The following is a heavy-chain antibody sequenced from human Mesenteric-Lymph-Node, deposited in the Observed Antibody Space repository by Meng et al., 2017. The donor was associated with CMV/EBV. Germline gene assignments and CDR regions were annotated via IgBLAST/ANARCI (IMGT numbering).Heavy chain of an antibody. CDR1: GYSFIDYW. CDR3: ARHGLRGCSGANCYTSFYYFGMDV. CDR2: IFPHDSDI. Sequence: GESLKISCKGSGYSFIDYWIGCVRQMPGKGLDLMGIIFPHDSDIKYSPSFQGQVTISVDKSISTAYLQWSTLKASDTAIYYCARHGLRGCSGANCYTSFYYFGMDVWGQGTTVTVSS. D-gene: IGHD4/OR15-4a*01. V-gene: IGHV5-51*01. J-gene: IGHJ6*02.